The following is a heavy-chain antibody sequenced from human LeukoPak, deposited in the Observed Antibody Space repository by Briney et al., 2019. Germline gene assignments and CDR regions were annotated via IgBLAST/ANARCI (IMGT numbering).Heavy chain of an antibody. V-gene: IGHV1-69*13. CDR3: ARGRGVATIVVLNPPVY. J-gene: IGHJ4*02. Sequence: ASVKVSCEASGGTFSSYAISWVRQAPGQGLEWMGGIIPIFGTANYAQKFQGRVTITADESTSTAYMGLSSLRSEDTAVYYCARGRGVATIVVLNPPVYWGQGTLVTVSS. CDR1: GGTFSSYA. D-gene: IGHD5-12*01. CDR2: IIPIFGTA.